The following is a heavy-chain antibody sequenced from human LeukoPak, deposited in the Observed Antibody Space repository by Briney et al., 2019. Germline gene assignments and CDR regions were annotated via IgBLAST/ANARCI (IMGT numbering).Heavy chain of an antibody. Sequence: GGSLRLSCAASGFTFTNYAMSWVRQAPGKGLEWVSALSGRGDSTYYSDSVKGRFTISRDNSKNTLYLQMNSLRAEDTAVYYCAKAGGSSASISIDSWGQGTLVTVSS. J-gene: IGHJ4*02. D-gene: IGHD2-2*01. CDR2: LSGRGDST. CDR1: GFTFTNYA. CDR3: AKAGGSSASISIDS. V-gene: IGHV3-23*01.